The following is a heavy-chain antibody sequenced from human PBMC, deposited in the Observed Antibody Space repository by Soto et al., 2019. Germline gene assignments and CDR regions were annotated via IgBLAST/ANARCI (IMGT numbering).Heavy chain of an antibody. D-gene: IGHD6-19*01. CDR1: GFTFSSYW. J-gene: IGHJ6*02. CDR3: ARQRQIAVASMYYYYGMDV. V-gene: IGHV3-74*01. Sequence: EVQLVESGGGLVQPGGSLRLSCAASGFTFSSYWMHWVRQAPGKGLVWVSRINSDGSSTSYADSVKGRFTISRDNAKNTLYLQMNSLRAEDTAVYYCARQRQIAVASMYYYYGMDVWGQVTTVTVSS. CDR2: INSDGSST.